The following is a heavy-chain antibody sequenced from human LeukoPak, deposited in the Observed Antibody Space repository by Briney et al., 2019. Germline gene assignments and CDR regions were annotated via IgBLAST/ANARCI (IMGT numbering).Heavy chain of an antibody. Sequence: SETQSLTCAVYGGSFSGYYWSWIRQPPGKGLEWIGEINHSGSTNYNPSLKSRVTISVDTSKNQFSLKLSSVTAADTAVYYCARDKGEPAPWGQGTLVTVSS. V-gene: IGHV4-34*01. CDR1: GGSFSGYY. J-gene: IGHJ5*02. D-gene: IGHD3-16*01. CDR2: INHSGST. CDR3: ARDKGEPAP.